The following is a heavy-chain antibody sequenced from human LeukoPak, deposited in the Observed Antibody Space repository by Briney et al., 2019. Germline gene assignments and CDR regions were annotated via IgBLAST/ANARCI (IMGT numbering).Heavy chain of an antibody. CDR3: ARGLAGRASGAVYFDL. D-gene: IGHD3-16*01. Sequence: SETLSLACIVSGGSFSYLSWIRQPPGKGLEWIGIIYDHGRTEYNPSLKSRVSISVDTSKNQVSLRLNSVTPADTAVYYCARGLAGRASGAVYFDLWGRGALVTVSS. CDR1: GGSFSY. J-gene: IGHJ2*01. V-gene: IGHV4-59*01. CDR2: IYDHGRT.